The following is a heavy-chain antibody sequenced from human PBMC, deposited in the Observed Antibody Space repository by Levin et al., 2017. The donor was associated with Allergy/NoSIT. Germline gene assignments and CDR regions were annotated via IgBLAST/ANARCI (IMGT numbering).Heavy chain of an antibody. CDR2: ISYDGSNK. V-gene: IGHV3-30*04. J-gene: IGHJ5*02. CDR1: GFTFSSYA. CDR3: ARDFDYDSSGYYYVTSHWFDP. D-gene: IGHD3-22*01. Sequence: GESLKISCAASGFTFSSYAMHWVRQAPGKGLEWVAVISYDGSNKYYADSVKGRFTISRDNSKNTLYLQMNSLRAEDTAVYYCARDFDYDSSGYYYVTSHWFDPWGQGTLVTVSS.